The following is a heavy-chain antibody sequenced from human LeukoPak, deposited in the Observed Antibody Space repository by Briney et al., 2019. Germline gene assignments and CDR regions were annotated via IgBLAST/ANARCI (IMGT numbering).Heavy chain of an antibody. CDR2: IYYNGST. CDR1: GGSISSDS. CDR3: ARQVGATFDY. D-gene: IGHD1-26*01. V-gene: IGHV4-59*08. J-gene: IGHJ4*02. Sequence: SETLSLTCTVSGGSISSDSWSWIRQVPGKRLEWLGYIYYNGSTNYNPSLRSRLIISVDTSKNQFSLKLSSVTAADTAVYFCARQVGATFDYWGQGALVTVSS.